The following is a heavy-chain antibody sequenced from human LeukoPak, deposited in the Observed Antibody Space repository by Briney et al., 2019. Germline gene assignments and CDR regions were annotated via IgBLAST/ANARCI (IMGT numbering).Heavy chain of an antibody. V-gene: IGHV4-59*08. CDR2: INYSGRS. Sequence: SETLSLTCIVSGNSITSDFWSWIRQSPGKGLEWIGYINYSGRSEYDPSLKSGLNISVDRSGKRVSLKMRSVTAADTAVYYCARLDCLSDECYNYWAVGALVTVSS. CDR3: ARLDCLSDECYNY. J-gene: IGHJ4*02. D-gene: IGHD2-21*01. CDR1: GNSITSDF.